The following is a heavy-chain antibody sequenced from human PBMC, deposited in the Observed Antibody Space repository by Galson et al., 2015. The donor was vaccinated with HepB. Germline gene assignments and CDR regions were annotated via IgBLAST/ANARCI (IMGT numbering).Heavy chain of an antibody. D-gene: IGHD2-2*03. CDR1: GFTFSSYW. Sequence: SLRLSCAASGFTFSSYWMSWVRQAPGKGLEWVANIKQDGSEKYYVDSVKGRFTISRDNAKNSLYLQMNSLRAEDTAVYYCASFGYCSSTSCPGDYYYYMDVWGKGTTVTVSS. V-gene: IGHV3-7*01. CDR2: IKQDGSEK. J-gene: IGHJ6*03. CDR3: ASFGYCSSTSCPGDYYYYMDV.